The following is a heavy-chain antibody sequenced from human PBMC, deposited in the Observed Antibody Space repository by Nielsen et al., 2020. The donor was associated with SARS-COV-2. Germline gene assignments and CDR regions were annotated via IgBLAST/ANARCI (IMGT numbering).Heavy chain of an antibody. V-gene: IGHV1-24*01. J-gene: IGHJ4*02. CDR2: FDPEDGET. D-gene: IGHD2-21*01. CDR3: ARDNSPGY. Sequence: ASVKVSCKVSGYTLTELSMHWVRQAPGKGLEWMGGFDPEDGETIYAQKFQGRVTMTTDTSTNTAYMELRSLRSDDTAVYYCARDNSPGYWGQGTRVTVSS. CDR1: GYTLTELS.